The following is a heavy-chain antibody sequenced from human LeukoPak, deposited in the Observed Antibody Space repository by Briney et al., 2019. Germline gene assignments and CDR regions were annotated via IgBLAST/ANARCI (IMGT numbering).Heavy chain of an antibody. CDR3: ARGGGSGSYYNEYFDY. J-gene: IGHJ4*02. D-gene: IGHD3-10*01. Sequence: GGSLRLSCAVSGFTFSSYDMSWVRQAPGKGLEWVSYITSSGRTIYYADSVKGRFTISRDNAKNSLYLQMNSLRAEDTAVYYCARGGGSGSYYNEYFDYWGQGTLVTVSS. V-gene: IGHV3-48*03. CDR2: ITSSGRTI. CDR1: GFTFSSYD.